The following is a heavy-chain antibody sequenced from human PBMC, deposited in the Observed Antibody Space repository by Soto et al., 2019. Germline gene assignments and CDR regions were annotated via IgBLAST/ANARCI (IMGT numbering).Heavy chain of an antibody. CDR3: ARPSRVGDPGPFDY. CDR1: GFTLSDHY. V-gene: IGHV3-72*01. D-gene: IGHD3-16*01. Sequence: GESLKISCAASGFTLSDHYVDWVRQAPGKGLEWVGRTRNKANSYSTEYAASVKSRFTISRDDSKNTLYLQMNSLRAEDTAVYYCARPSRVGDPGPFDYWGQGILVTVSS. J-gene: IGHJ4*02. CDR2: TRNKANSYST.